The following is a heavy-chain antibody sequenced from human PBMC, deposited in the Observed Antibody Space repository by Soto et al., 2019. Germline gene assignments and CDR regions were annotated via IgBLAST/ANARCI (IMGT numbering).Heavy chain of an antibody. CDR2: ISYDGSYK. D-gene: IGHD2-15*01. CDR3: TKDRRYCSDASCYLPLLGMDV. CDR1: GFTFSTYG. J-gene: IGHJ6*02. V-gene: IGHV3-30*18. Sequence: GGSLRLSCAASGFTFSTYGMHWVRQAPGKGLEWVAFISYDGSYKYYVDSVKGRIAVSRDNSKNTLHLQVNSLRPEDTAVYYCTKDRRYCSDASCYLPLLGMDVWGQGTTVTVSS.